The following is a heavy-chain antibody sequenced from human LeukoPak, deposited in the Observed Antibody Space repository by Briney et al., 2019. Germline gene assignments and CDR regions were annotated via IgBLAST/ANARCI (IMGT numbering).Heavy chain of an antibody. Sequence: GGSLRLSCAAAGFTFNDYAMHWVRQAPGKGLEWVASISWNSSRIDYADSVKGRFTISRDNAKNSLYLQMNSLRAEDTALYYCAKGGRNYYDSSGYYLYAFDIWGQGTMGTVSP. CDR2: ISWNSSRI. CDR1: GFTFNDYA. V-gene: IGHV3-9*01. CDR3: AKGGRNYYDSSGYYLYAFDI. J-gene: IGHJ3*02. D-gene: IGHD3-22*01.